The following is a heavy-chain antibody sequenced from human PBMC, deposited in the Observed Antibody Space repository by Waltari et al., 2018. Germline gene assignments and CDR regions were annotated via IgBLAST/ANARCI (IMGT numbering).Heavy chain of an antibody. CDR2: ISSGGKTI. Sequence: NWVRQAAGKGLEWVSFISSGGKTIYYTDSVKCRFTISRDNAKNSLFLQMNSLRDEDTAVYYCARGITLDVWGQGTTVTVSS. J-gene: IGHJ6*02. V-gene: IGHV3-48*02. CDR3: ARGITLDV.